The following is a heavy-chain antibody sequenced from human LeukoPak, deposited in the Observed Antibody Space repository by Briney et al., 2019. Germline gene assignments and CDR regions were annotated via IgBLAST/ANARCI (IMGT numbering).Heavy chain of an antibody. CDR1: GFTFDDYA. J-gene: IGHJ4*02. CDR2: ISWNSGSI. D-gene: IGHD3-10*01. CDR3: AKEAYYGSGSYSLDY. V-gene: IGHV3-9*01. Sequence: PGRSLRLSCAASGFTFDDYAMHWVRQAPGKGLEWVSGISWNSGSIGYADSVKGRFTISRENAKNSLYLQMNSLRAEDTALYYCAKEAYYGSGSYSLDYWGQGTLVTVSS.